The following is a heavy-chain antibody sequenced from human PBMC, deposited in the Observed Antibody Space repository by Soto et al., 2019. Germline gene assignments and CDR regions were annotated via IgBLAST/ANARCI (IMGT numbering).Heavy chain of an antibody. V-gene: IGHV1-69*06. J-gene: IGHJ6*02. CDR3: VPGASWDFWGAAAVRNYYNDIDV. CDR1: GGAFSSYA. D-gene: IGHD3-3*01. Sequence: GASVKVSCKASGGAFSSYAISWVRQAPGQGLEWMGGIIPIFGTANYAQKFQGRVTITADKSTSTAYMELRSLRSEDTAVYYCVPGASWDFWGAAAVRNYYNDIDVLDQGTTGTVSS. CDR2: IIPIFGTA.